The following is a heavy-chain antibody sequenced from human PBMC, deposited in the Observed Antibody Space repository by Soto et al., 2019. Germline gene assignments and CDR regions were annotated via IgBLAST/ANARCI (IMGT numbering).Heavy chain of an antibody. CDR1: GWIFIRYA. CDR3: ARDRAAIAVAGLATWFDP. D-gene: IGHD6-19*01. V-gene: IGHV1-69*05. Sequence: AVKVSFKGSGWIFIRYASRWVRQAPGQGREWMGGIIPIFGTANYAQKFQGRVTITTDESKSTAYMELSSLRSEDTAVYYCARDRAAIAVAGLATWFDPWGQGTLVTVSS. J-gene: IGHJ5*02. CDR2: IIPIFGTA.